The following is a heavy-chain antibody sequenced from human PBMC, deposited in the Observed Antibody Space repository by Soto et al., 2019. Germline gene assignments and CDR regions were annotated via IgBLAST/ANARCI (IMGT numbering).Heavy chain of an antibody. Sequence: QVQLQESGPGLVKPSQTLSLTCTVSGGSISSGGYYWSWIRQHPGKGLEWIGYIYYSGSTYYNPSLKRRVTISVDTSKTQFSLKLSSVTAADTAVYYCARAFTAALSYWYFDLWGRGTLVTVSS. V-gene: IGHV4-31*03. CDR2: IYYSGST. CDR3: ARAFTAALSYWYFDL. J-gene: IGHJ2*01. CDR1: GGSISSGGYY. D-gene: IGHD6-13*01.